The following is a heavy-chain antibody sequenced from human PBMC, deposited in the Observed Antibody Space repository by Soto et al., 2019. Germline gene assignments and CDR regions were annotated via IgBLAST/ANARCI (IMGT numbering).Heavy chain of an antibody. CDR3: XXXXXXXXXXXXXXXDY. CDR2: ISYDGSSQ. Sequence: QVQVVESGGGVVQPGRSLRLSCAASGFTFTTYAMHWVRQAPGKGLEWVALISYDGSSQYYADSVRGRFTISRDNSKNXXFLQMNSLRSEDTAXXYXXXXXXXXXXXXXXXXDYWGQGTLVTVSS. J-gene: IGHJ4*02. CDR1: GFTFTTYA. V-gene: IGHV3-30*03.